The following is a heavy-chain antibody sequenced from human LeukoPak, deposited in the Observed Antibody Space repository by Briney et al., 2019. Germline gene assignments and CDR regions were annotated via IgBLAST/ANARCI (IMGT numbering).Heavy chain of an antibody. CDR1: GGSFSGYY. CDR3: ARHGASGSYLYYFDY. CDR2: IYYSGST. D-gene: IGHD1-26*01. J-gene: IGHJ4*02. Sequence: SDTLSLTCAVYGGSFSGYYWSWIRQLPGKGLEWIGYIYYSGSTNYNPSLKSRVTISVDTSKNQFSLKLSSVTAADTAVYFCARHGASGSYLYYFDYWGQGTLVTVSS. V-gene: IGHV4-59*08.